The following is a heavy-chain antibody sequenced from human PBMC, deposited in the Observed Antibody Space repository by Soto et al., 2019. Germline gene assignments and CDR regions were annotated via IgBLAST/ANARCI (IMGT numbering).Heavy chain of an antibody. D-gene: IGHD3-22*01. CDR3: AKGRITMIVVVITDAFDI. Sequence: PWGSLTLSCAASGFTFSSYAMSWVRQARGKGLEWVSAISGSSGSTYYADAVKCRFTISRDNSKNTLYLQTNSLRAEDTAVYYCAKGRITMIVVVITDAFDIWGQGTMVTVSS. J-gene: IGHJ3*02. CDR2: ISGSSGST. CDR1: GFTFSSYA. V-gene: IGHV3-23*01.